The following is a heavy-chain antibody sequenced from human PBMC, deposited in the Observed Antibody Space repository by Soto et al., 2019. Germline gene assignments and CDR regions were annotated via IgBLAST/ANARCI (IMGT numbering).Heavy chain of an antibody. CDR1: GFTFDDYA. J-gene: IGHJ5*02. CDR3: AKGLVRNYFVGWFDP. CDR2: ISWNSGSI. V-gene: IGHV3-9*01. D-gene: IGHD4-4*01. Sequence: EVQLVESGGGLVQPGRSLRLSCAASGFTFDDYAMHWVRQAPGKGLEWVSGISWNSGSIGYADSVKGRFTISRDNGNKSRYLQMNSLRAEDTALYYVAKGLVRNYFVGWFDPWGQGTLVTVSS.